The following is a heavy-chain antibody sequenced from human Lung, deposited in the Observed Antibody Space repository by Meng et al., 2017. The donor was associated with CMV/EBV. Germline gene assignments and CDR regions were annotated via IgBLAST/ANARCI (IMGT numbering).Heavy chain of an antibody. Sequence: GEXXKISCKTSGYAFTTYWVGWVRQKPGKGLEWMGIINPADSNTRYSPSFQGQVTISADKSTSTAYLQWSSLRASDTAMYCCMRGTLRFLVLFEGGWFDPWXQGTXVTVDS. V-gene: IGHV5-51*01. J-gene: IGHJ5*02. CDR1: GYAFTTYW. D-gene: IGHD3-3*01. CDR3: MRGTLRFLVLFEGGWFDP. CDR2: INPADSNT.